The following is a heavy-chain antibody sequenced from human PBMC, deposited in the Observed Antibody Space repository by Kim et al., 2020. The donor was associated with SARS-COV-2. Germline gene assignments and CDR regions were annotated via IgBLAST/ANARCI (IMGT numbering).Heavy chain of an antibody. Sequence: GSTYDTGSVKGGFTICRDNSKNTLYLQMNSLRAEDTAVYYCARDSGSYSDWGQGTLVTVSS. D-gene: IGHD1-26*01. CDR3: ARDSGSYSD. CDR2: GST. V-gene: IGHV3-66*01. J-gene: IGHJ4*02.